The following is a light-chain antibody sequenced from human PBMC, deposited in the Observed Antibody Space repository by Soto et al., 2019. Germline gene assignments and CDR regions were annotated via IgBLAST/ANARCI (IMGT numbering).Light chain of an antibody. V-gene: IGKV3-11*01. CDR2: DVS. J-gene: IGKJ4*01. Sequence: EIVLTQSPATLSLSPGERATLSCRASQSVSSYLTWYQQKPGQAPRLLIYDVSNMDTGIPTRFSGSGSGTDFTLTISSLEPEDFAVYDCQQRSNWPLTFGGGTKVEIK. CDR1: QSVSSY. CDR3: QQRSNWPLT.